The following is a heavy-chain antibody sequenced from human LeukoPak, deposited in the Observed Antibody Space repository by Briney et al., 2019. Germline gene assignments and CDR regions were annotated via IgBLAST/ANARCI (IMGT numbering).Heavy chain of an antibody. V-gene: IGHV1-2*02. CDR2: INPYTGGT. CDR1: GYTFTGYY. CDR3: ARNHLSGLYSPPEWADY. D-gene: IGHD1-14*01. J-gene: IGHJ4*02. Sequence: ASVKVSCKASGYTFTGYYIHWVRQAPGQGLEWMGWINPYTGGTTYAQKFQGRVTMTRDTSISTAYMELSRLRSDDTAVYYCARNHLSGLYSPPEWADYWGQGTLVTVSS.